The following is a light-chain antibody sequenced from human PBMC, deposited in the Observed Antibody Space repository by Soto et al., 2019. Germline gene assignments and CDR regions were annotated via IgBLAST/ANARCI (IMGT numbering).Light chain of an antibody. J-gene: IGKJ1*01. CDR2: GAS. CDR1: QSVGIN. Sequence: EVVMTQSPAILSVSPGERSTLSCMAIQSVGINVAWYQQKPGQAPRLLIYGASTRATGSPERFSASGSATEFTLTISSLLSEDFEVYYCQQYNDWPRTFGQGTKVDIK. V-gene: IGKV3-15*01. CDR3: QQYNDWPRT.